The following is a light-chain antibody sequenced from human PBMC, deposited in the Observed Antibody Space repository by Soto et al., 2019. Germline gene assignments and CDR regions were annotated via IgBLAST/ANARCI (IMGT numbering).Light chain of an antibody. CDR1: QSVSSN. CDR2: GAS. V-gene: IGKV3-15*01. CDR3: QQYNNWPRT. Sequence: EIVMTQSPATLSVSPGERATLSCRASQSVSSNLAWYQQKPGQAPRLLIYGASTRAAGIPASFSGSGSGTDFNLTISSLQSEDFAVYYCQQYNNWPRTFGQGTTVEIK. J-gene: IGKJ1*01.